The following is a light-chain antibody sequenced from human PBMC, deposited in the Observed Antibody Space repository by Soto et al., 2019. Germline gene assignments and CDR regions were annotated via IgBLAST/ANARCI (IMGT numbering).Light chain of an antibody. CDR2: DVS. V-gene: IGLV2-14*03. CDR1: ISDVGGYNF. Sequence: QSALTQPASVSGSPGQSINISCTGTISDVGGYNFVSWYQQYPGKAPKLMICDVSNRPSGVSNRFSGSKSGNTASLTISGLQAEDEADYYCSSFTGSNYVFGTGTKLTVL. J-gene: IGLJ1*01. CDR3: SSFTGSNYV.